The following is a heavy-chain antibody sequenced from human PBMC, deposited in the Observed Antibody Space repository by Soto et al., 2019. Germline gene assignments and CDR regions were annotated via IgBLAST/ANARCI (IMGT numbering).Heavy chain of an antibody. CDR2: INHSGST. V-gene: IGHV4-39*07. Sequence: SETLSLTCTVSDGSISSSSHYWSWIRQSPGKGLEWIGEINHSGSTRYNPSLKSRVTISVDTSKNQFSLRLNSMIAADTAVYYCARGLGWSSTTYCMDLWGQGTTVTVSS. J-gene: IGHJ6*02. CDR3: ARGLGWSSTTYCMDL. D-gene: IGHD2-2*01. CDR1: DGSISSSSHY.